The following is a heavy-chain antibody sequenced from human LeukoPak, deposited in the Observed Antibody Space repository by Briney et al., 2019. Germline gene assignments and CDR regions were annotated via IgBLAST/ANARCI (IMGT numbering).Heavy chain of an antibody. Sequence: PGGSLRLSCTASGLIFNTFTVNWVRQTPGKGPEWVAYISTDGNTIYYADFVEGRFTISRDNAEDSSSLQMNGLRVEDTAVYYCLASMGYWGQGTLVTVSS. CDR1: GLIFNTFT. J-gene: IGHJ4*02. D-gene: IGHD6-19*01. V-gene: IGHV3-48*01. CDR2: ISTDGNTI. CDR3: LASMGY.